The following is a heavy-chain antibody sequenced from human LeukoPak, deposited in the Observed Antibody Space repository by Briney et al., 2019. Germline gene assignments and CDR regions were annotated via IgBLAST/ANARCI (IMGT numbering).Heavy chain of an antibody. CDR1: GGSFSGYY. CDR3: ARGVLYSNYDY. Sequence: SETLSLTCAVYGGSFSGYYWSWIRQPPGKGLEWIGEINHSGSTNYNPSLKSRVTISVDTSKNQFSLKLSSVTAADTAVYYCARGVLYSNYDYWGHGTLVTVSS. J-gene: IGHJ4*01. CDR2: INHSGST. V-gene: IGHV4-34*01. D-gene: IGHD4-11*01.